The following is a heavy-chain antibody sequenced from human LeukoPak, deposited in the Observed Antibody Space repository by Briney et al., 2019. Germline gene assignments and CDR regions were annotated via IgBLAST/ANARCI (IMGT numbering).Heavy chain of an antibody. V-gene: IGHV3-30*01. CDR1: GFTFRSSA. CDR2: LPYDGTEK. CDR3: VRQGSSLRYFYTYLDV. J-gene: IGHJ6*03. Sequence: GGSLRLSCAASGFTFRSSAMHWVRQAPGKGLEWVALLPYDGTEKYYVESVKGRFTISRDNSNNTLYLQMNSLRVEDTAVYFCVRQGSSLRYFYTYLDVWGTGTTVTVSS. D-gene: IGHD6-6*01.